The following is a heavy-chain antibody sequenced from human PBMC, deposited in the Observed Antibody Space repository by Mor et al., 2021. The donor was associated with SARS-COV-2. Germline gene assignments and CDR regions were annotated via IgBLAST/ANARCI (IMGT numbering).Heavy chain of an antibody. V-gene: IGHV4-59*11. CDR2: VHSSGSS. D-gene: IGHD2-15*01. CDR1: GASLSRHS. J-gene: IGHJ6*02. Sequence: SGASLSRHSCSWIRQPPGKGLEWIAYVHSSGSSNYNPSLQSRATILVGTSKNQFSLMLSSVTAADTAVYYCARGVTPYYYYAMDVWGQGATVTV. CDR3: ARGVTPYYYYAMDV.